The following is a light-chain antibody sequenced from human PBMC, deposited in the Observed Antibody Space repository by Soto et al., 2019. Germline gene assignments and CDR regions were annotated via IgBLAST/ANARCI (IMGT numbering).Light chain of an antibody. Sequence: IVLTQSPATLSLSPGERATLSCRASQSVSSNLAWYQQKPGQAPRLLIFDASNRATGTPARFSGSGSGTDFTLTISSLEPEDFAVYYCQLYGISPQFGQGTRLEIK. J-gene: IGKJ5*01. CDR2: DAS. CDR3: QLYGISPQ. CDR1: QSVSSN. V-gene: IGKV3-11*01.